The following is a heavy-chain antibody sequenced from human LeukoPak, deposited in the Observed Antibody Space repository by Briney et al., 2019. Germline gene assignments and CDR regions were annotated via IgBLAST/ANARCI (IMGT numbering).Heavy chain of an antibody. Sequence: PGGSLRLSCAASGFTFDDYAMHWVRQAPGKGLEWVSGISWNSGSIGYADSVKGRFTISRDNAKNSLYLQMNSLRDEDTAVYYCARGLIVVGRAYFFDYWGQGTLVTVSS. CDR2: ISWNSGSI. J-gene: IGHJ4*02. D-gene: IGHD3-22*01. CDR3: ARGLIVVGRAYFFDY. V-gene: IGHV3-9*01. CDR1: GFTFDDYA.